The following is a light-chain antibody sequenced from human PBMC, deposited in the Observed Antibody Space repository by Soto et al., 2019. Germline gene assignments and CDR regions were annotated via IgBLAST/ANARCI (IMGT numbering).Light chain of an antibody. CDR2: GAT. CDR3: QQDGVARSP. CDR1: QTVRSGY. V-gene: IGKV3-20*01. Sequence: DIVLTQSPATLSLSPGDRATLSCRASQTVRSGYLAWYQQKPGQAPRLLIYGATSRATGIPDRVSATGTGTDFSLSTSRLVAADFAVYYCQQDGVARSPFGPGTKVDIK. J-gene: IGKJ3*01.